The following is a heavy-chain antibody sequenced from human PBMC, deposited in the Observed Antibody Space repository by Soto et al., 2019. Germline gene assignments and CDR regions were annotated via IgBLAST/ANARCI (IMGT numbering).Heavy chain of an antibody. Sequence: QVQLVQSGAEVKKPGASVKVSCKASGYTFPSYYMHWVRQAPGQGLEWMGIINPSGGSTSYAQKFQGRVTMTRDTSTSTVYMELSSLRSEDTAVYYCARGGKPYYYDRSGYYDPIDYWGQGTLVTVSS. CDR2: INPSGGST. V-gene: IGHV1-46*01. D-gene: IGHD3-22*01. CDR1: GYTFPSYY. J-gene: IGHJ4*02. CDR3: ARGGKPYYYDRSGYYDPIDY.